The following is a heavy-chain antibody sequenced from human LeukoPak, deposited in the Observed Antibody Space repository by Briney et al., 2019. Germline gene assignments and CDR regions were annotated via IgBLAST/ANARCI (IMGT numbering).Heavy chain of an antibody. CDR2: INPNSGGT. CDR3: ASEFVKTSIAETYYFDY. D-gene: IGHD6-6*01. J-gene: IGHJ4*02. Sequence: GASVKVSCKASGYTFTGYYMHWVRQAPGQGLEWMGWINPNSGGTNYAQKFQGRVTMTRDTSISTAYMELSRLRSDDTAVYYCASEFVKTSIAETYYFDYWGQGTLVTVSS. CDR1: GYTFTGYY. V-gene: IGHV1-2*02.